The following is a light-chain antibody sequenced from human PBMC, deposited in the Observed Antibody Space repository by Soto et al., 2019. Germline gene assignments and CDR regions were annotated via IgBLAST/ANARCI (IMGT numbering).Light chain of an antibody. J-gene: IGKJ4*01. CDR1: QSVNNNW. Sequence: EIVLTQSTGTLSLSPGESATLSCRASQSVNNNWLAWYQHQPGQAPRLLIYGASSRANGIPDRFSGSGSGTDFTLIISRLEPEDFAVDSCQQYGSSPLTFGMGTKVEIK. V-gene: IGKV3-20*01. CDR2: GAS. CDR3: QQYGSSPLT.